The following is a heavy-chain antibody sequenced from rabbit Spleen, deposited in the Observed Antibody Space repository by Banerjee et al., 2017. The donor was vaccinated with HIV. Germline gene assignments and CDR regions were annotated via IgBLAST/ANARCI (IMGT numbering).Heavy chain of an antibody. V-gene: IGHV1S45*01. CDR1: GFSFSNKAV. CDR3: ARDTGSSFSSYGMDL. Sequence: QEQLVESGGGLVKPGASLTLTCKASGFSFSNKAVMCWVRQAPGKGLEWIACINIVTGKSVYASWAKGRFIMSRTSSTTVTLQMTSLTAADTATYFCARDTGSSFSSYGMDLWGPGTLVTVS. D-gene: IGHD8-1*01. J-gene: IGHJ6*01. CDR2: INIVTGKS.